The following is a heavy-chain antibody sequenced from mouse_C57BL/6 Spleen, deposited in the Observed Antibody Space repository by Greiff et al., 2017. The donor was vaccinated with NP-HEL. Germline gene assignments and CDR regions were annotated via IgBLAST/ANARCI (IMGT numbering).Heavy chain of an antibody. CDR2: IYPGSGST. D-gene: IGHD2-4*01. CDR3: ARSGDYAYAMDY. J-gene: IGHJ4*01. CDR1: GYTFTSYW. V-gene: IGHV1-55*01. Sequence: VQLQQPGAELVKPGASVKMSCKASGYTFTSYWITWVKQRPGQGLEWIGDIYPGSGSTNYNEKFKSKATLTVDTSSSTAYMQLSSLTSEDAAFYYCARSGDYAYAMDYWGQGTSVTVSS.